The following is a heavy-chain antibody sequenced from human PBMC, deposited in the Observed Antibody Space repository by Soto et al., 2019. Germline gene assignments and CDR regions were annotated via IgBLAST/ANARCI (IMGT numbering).Heavy chain of an antibody. CDR3: ARDLHSRYFDL. CDR1: GFTFRNYD. J-gene: IGHJ2*01. Sequence: QVQLVESGGGVVQPGRSLRLSCAASGFTFRNYDMHWVRQAPGKGLEWVAVVWYDGTKEYYADSVKGRFTISRDNSQNTLYLQMNSLRAEDTAVYYCARDLHSRYFDLWGRGTLVTVSS. CDR2: VWYDGTKE. V-gene: IGHV3-33*01.